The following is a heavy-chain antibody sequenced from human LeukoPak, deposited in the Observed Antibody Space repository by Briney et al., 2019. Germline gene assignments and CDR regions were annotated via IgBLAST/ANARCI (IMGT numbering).Heavy chain of an antibody. V-gene: IGHV3-33*01. CDR1: GFTFSNYG. CDR2: IWYDGTNK. J-gene: IGHJ4*02. Sequence: PGGSLRLSCAASGFTFSNYGMHWVRQAPGKGLEWVALIWYDGTNKYYGDSVKGRFTISRDNSKNTLYLQMNSLRADDTAVYYCARDRYGDGFAHFDYWGQGALVTVSS. CDR3: ARDRYGDGFAHFDY. D-gene: IGHD5-24*01.